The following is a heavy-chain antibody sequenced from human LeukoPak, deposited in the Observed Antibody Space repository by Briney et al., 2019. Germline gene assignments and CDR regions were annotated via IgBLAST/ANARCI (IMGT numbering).Heavy chain of an antibody. Sequence: GGSLRLSCAASGFAFSTFTMNWVRQAPGKGLEWVSSISSSSSYIYYADSVKGRFTISRDNAKNSLYLQMNSLRAEDTAVYYCARVGEDIVVVPAGVRGAFDIWGQGTMVTVSS. CDR1: GFAFSTFT. CDR3: ARVGEDIVVVPAGVRGAFDI. V-gene: IGHV3-21*01. D-gene: IGHD2-2*01. CDR2: ISSSSSYI. J-gene: IGHJ3*02.